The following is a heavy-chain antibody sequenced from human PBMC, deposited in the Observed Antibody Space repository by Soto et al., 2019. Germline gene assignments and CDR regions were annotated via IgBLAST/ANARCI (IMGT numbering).Heavy chain of an antibody. CDR3: ARGGLLPDY. CDR1: GGSISSGGYS. V-gene: IGHV4-30-2*01. D-gene: IGHD6-19*01. CDR2: IYHSVST. Sequence: QLQLQESGSGLVKPSQTLSLTCAVSGGSISSGGYSWSWIRQPPGKGLEWIGYIYHSVSTYFNPSPKRRVTISVDRSKNQFSRKLSSVTAANTAVYYCARGGLLPDYWGQGTLVTVSS. J-gene: IGHJ4*02.